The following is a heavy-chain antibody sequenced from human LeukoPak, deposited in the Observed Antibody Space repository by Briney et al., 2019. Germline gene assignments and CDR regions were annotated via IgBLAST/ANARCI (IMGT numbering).Heavy chain of an antibody. V-gene: IGHV3-23*01. CDR3: AKDMDSSSWPFLPFGY. CDR1: GFTFSSYA. J-gene: IGHJ4*02. CDR2: ISGSGGST. Sequence: PGGSLRLSCAASGFTFSSYAMSWVRQAPGKGLEWVSAISGSGGSTYYADSVKGRFTISRDNSKNTLYLQMNSLRAEDTAVYYCAKDMDSSSWPFLPFGYWGQGTLVTVSS. D-gene: IGHD6-13*01.